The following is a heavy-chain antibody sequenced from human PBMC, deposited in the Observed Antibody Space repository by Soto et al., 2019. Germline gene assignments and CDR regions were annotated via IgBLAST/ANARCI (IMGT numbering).Heavy chain of an antibody. CDR3: ALQLRSGYYLFDS. V-gene: IGHV4-34*01. D-gene: IGHD3-3*01. J-gene: IGHJ4*02. CDR1: GGSFSGYY. Sequence: SETLSLTCAVYGGSFSGYYWSWIRQPPGKGLEWIGEINHSGSTNYNPSLKSRVTISVGTSKNQFSLKLSSVTAADTAVYYCALQLRSGYYLFDSWGQGTLVTVSS. CDR2: INHSGST.